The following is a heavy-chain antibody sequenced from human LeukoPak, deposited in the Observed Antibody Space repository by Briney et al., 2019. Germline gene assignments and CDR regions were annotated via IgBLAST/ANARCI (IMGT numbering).Heavy chain of an antibody. CDR1: GYTFITYY. Sequence: ASVKVSCKASGYTFITYYMHWVRQAPGQGLEWMGIIDPSGGSTTHAQKFQGRVTVTRDTSTSTVYMELSSLRSDDTAVYYCAGDQDYPLPRFDSWGQGTLVTVSS. CDR3: AGDQDYPLPRFDS. D-gene: IGHD4-11*01. CDR2: IDPSGGST. J-gene: IGHJ4*02. V-gene: IGHV1-46*01.